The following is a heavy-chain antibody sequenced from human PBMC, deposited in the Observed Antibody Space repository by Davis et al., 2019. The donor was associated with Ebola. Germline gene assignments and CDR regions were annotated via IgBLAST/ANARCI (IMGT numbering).Heavy chain of an antibody. D-gene: IGHD1-7*01. Sequence: GESLKISCAASGFTFSSYAMHWVRQAPGKGLEWVAVISYDGSNKYYADSVKGRFTISRDNSKNTLYLQMNSLRAEDTAVYYCARERIELELLYYYYGMDVWGQGTTVTVSS. CDR3: ARERIELELLYYYYGMDV. CDR2: ISYDGSNK. V-gene: IGHV3-30-3*01. CDR1: GFTFSSYA. J-gene: IGHJ6*02.